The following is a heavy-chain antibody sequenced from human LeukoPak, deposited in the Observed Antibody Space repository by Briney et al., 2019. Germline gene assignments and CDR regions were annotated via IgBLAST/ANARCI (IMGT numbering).Heavy chain of an antibody. V-gene: IGHV3-73*01. J-gene: IGHJ4*02. CDR2: IRSKANNYAT. CDR3: ARRGGLDAAAGTSFDY. Sequence: GGSLRLSCAASGFTFSGSAIHWVRQASGKGLEWVSRIRSKANNYATAYTESVQGRFTISRDDSKNTAYLQMSSLRTEDTAVYYCARRGGLDAAAGTSFDYWGQGTLVTVSS. D-gene: IGHD6-13*01. CDR1: GFTFSGSA.